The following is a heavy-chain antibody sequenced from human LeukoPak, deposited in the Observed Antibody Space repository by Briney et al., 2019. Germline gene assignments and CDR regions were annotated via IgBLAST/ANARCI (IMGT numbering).Heavy chain of an antibody. Sequence: PGGSLRLSCAASGFTFSSYSMNWVRQAPGKGLEWVSSISSSSSYIYYADSVKGRFTISRDNAKNSLYLQMNSLRAEDTAVYYCAREYYYDSSGYYYGEEQRGMDVWGQGTTVTVSS. CDR2: ISSSSSYI. CDR3: AREYYYDSSGYYYGEEQRGMDV. D-gene: IGHD3-22*01. CDR1: GFTFSSYS. J-gene: IGHJ6*02. V-gene: IGHV3-21*01.